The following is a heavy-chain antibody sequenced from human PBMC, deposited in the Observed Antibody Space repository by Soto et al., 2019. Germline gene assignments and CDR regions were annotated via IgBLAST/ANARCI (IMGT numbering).Heavy chain of an antibody. J-gene: IGHJ4*02. CDR1: GGSISSSSYY. CDR2: IYYSGST. Sequence: SETLSLTCTVSGGSISSSSYYWGWIRQPPGKGLEWIGSIYYSGSTYYNPSLKSRVTISVDTSKNQFSLKLSPVTAADTAVYYCARLSSTVTYYFDYWGQGTLVTVSS. D-gene: IGHD4-17*01. CDR3: ARLSSTVTYYFDY. V-gene: IGHV4-39*01.